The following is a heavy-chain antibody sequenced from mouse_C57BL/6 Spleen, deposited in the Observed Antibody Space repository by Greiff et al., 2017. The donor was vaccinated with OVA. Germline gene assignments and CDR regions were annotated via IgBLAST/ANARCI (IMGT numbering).Heavy chain of an antibody. CDR2: INYDGSST. J-gene: IGHJ4*01. CDR3: ARGGLHYYAMDY. V-gene: IGHV5-16*01. Sequence: EVKLMESEGGLVQPGSSMKLSCTASGFTFSDYYMAWVRQVPEKGLEWVANINYDGSSTYYLDSLKSRFIISRDNAKNILYLQMSSLKSEDTATYYCARGGLHYYAMDYWGQGTSVTVSS. CDR1: GFTFSDYY. D-gene: IGHD6-1*01.